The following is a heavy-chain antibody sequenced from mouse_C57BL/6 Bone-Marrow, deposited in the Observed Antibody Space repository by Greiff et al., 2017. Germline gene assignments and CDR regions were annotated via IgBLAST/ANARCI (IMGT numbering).Heavy chain of an antibody. CDR3: ARNPHSNYIYYYAMDY. CDR1: GFHIKNTS. D-gene: IGHD2-5*01. CDR2: IDPANGNT. V-gene: IGHV14-3*01. Sequence: VQLQQSVAELVRPGASVKLSCTASGFHIKNTSMHWVKQRPEQGLEWIGRIDPANGNTKYAPKFQGKATITADTSSNTADMQLSSLTSEDTAIYYCARNPHSNYIYYYAMDYWGQGTSVTVSS. J-gene: IGHJ4*01.